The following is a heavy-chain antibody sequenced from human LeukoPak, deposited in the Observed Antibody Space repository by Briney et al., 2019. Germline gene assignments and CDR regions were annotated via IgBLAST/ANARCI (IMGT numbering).Heavy chain of an antibody. CDR1: GGSISSGSYY. D-gene: IGHD3-22*01. CDR2: IYTSGST. J-gene: IGHJ4*02. V-gene: IGHV4-61*02. Sequence: SQTLSLTCTVSGGSISSGSYYWSWIRQPAGKGLEWIGRIYTSGSTNYNPSLKSRVTISVDTSKNQFSLKLSSVTAADTAVYYCARVYYYDSSGYSQYWGQGTLVTVSS. CDR3: ARVYYYDSSGYSQY.